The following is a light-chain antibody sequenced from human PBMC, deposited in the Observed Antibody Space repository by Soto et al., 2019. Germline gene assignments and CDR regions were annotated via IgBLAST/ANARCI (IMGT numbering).Light chain of an antibody. V-gene: IGKV1-5*03. CDR3: QHYNSYSEA. CDR1: RTISSW. Sequence: DIQMTQSPSTLSGSVGDRVTITCRASRTISSWLAWYQQKPGKAPKLLIYKASTLKSGVPSRFSGSGSGTEFTLTISSLQPDDFATYYCQHYNSYSEAVGQGTKVDIK. J-gene: IGKJ1*01. CDR2: KAS.